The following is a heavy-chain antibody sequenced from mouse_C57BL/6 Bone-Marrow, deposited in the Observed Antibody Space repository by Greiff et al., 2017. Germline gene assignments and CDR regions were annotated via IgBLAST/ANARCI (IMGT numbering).Heavy chain of an antibody. V-gene: IGHV1-69*01. CDR1: GYTFTSYW. J-gene: IGHJ2*01. CDR2: IDPSDSYT. D-gene: IGHD1-1*01. Sequence: QVQLQQPGAELVMPGASVKLSCKASGYTFTSYWMHWVKQRPGQGLEWIGEIDPSDSYTNYNQKFKGKSTLTVDKSSSTAYIQLSSLTSEDSAVYYCAREDYYGSSYLDDWGQGTTLTVSS. CDR3: AREDYYGSSYLDD.